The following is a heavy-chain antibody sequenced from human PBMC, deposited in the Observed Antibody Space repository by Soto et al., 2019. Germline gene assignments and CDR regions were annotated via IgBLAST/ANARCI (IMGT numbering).Heavy chain of an antibody. V-gene: IGHV3-23*01. CDR3: ATDGSTQGQPDY. J-gene: IGHJ4*02. Sequence: EVQLLESGGGLVQPGGSLRLSCAASGFIFRNYAMSWVRQAPGKGLEWVSAISGSAGSRYYADSVKGRFTISRDNSKNTVYLQMTSPRAEDTTVYYCATDGSTQGQPDYWGPGTLVTVSS. CDR2: ISGSAGSR. CDR1: GFIFRNYA.